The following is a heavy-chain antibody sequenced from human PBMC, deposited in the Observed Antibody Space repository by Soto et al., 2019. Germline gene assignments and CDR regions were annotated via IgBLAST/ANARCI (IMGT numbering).Heavy chain of an antibody. Sequence: GSSVKVACKASGYTFTSYGISWVRQAPGQGLEWMGWISAYNGNTNYAQKLQGRVTMTTDTSTSTAYMELRSLRSDDTAVYYCARPRLGFYFDYWGQGTLVTVSS. V-gene: IGHV1-18*01. CDR3: ARPRLGFYFDY. CDR1: GYTFTSYG. J-gene: IGHJ4*02. CDR2: ISAYNGNT. D-gene: IGHD2-21*01.